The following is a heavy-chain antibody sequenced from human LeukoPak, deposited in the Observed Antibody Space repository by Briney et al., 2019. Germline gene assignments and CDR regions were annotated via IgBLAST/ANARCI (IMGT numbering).Heavy chain of an antibody. CDR1: GFTFDDYA. CDR2: ISWNSGSI. CDR3: AKASTGPEGAFDI. J-gene: IGHJ3*02. Sequence: GRSLRLSCAASGFTFDDYAMHWVRQAPGKGLEWVSGISWNSGSIGYADSVKGRFTISRDNAKYSLYLQMNSLRAEDTALYYCAKASTGPEGAFDIWGQGNPGHRLL. D-gene: IGHD1-1*01. V-gene: IGHV3-9*01.